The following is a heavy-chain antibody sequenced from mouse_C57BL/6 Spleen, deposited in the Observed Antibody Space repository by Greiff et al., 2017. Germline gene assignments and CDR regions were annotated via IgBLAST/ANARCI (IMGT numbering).Heavy chain of an antibody. J-gene: IGHJ3*01. CDR2: INPNNGGT. Sequence: VQLQQSGPELVKPGASVKMSCKASGYTFTDYNMPWVKQSQGKSLEWIGNINPNNGGTSYNQKVKGKATLTVNKSSNTAYLELRSLTSEDSAVYYCARDDYDGFAYWGQGTLVTVSA. V-gene: IGHV1-22*01. D-gene: IGHD2-4*01. CDR1: GYTFTDYN. CDR3: ARDDYDGFAY.